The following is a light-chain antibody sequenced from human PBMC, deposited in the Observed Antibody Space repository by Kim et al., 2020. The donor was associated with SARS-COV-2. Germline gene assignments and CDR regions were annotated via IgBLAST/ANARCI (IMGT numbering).Light chain of an antibody. V-gene: IGKV1-39*01. CDR2: GVD. CDR1: QSTDKY. CDR3: QQSYNTPV. J-gene: IGKJ3*01. Sequence: SASLGDRFTITGRASQSTDKYLYLYQQKPGKAPKLLIYGVDNLQSGVPSRFSGSGSGTEFTLTISPLQPEDFAIYYCQQSYNTPVFGPGTKVDIK.